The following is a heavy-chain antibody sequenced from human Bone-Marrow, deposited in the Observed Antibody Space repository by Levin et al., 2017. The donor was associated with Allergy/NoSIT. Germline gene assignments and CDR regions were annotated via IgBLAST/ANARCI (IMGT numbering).Heavy chain of an antibody. J-gene: IGHJ4*02. CDR1: GLTFSSYW. V-gene: IGHV3-74*03. CDR2: INSDANNI. CDR3: ALSLTVTTDY. D-gene: IGHD4-17*01. Sequence: PGGSLRLSCVASGLTFSSYWMHWVRQVPGKGLVWVSRINSDANNITYADSVKGRFTISRDNAKNTMYLQMNSLRAEDTAMYYCALSLTVTTDYWGQGTMVTVSS.